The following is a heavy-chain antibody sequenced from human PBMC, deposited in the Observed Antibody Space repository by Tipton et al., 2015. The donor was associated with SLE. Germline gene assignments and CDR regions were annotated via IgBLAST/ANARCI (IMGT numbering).Heavy chain of an antibody. V-gene: IGHV6-1*01. J-gene: IGHJ6*03. CDR3: ARVSGGIAYMDV. CDR1: GDSVSTNSAA. CDR2: TYYRSKWYS. Sequence: GLVKPSQTLSLTCAISGDSVSTNSAAWTWIRQSPSRGLEWLGRTYYRSKWYSDYAVSVKSRITINPDTSKNQFSLQLSSVTAADTAVYYCARVSGGIAYMDVWGKGTTVTFSS. D-gene: IGHD6-13*01.